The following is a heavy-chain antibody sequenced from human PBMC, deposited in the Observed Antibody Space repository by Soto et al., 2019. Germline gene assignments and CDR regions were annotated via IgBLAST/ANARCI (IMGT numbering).Heavy chain of an antibody. J-gene: IGHJ6*02. CDR3: ARERAYYDILTGFEEGYGMDV. CDR1: GFTFSSYA. V-gene: IGHV3-30-3*01. CDR2: ISYDGSNK. Sequence: GGSLRLSCAASGFTFSSYAMHWLRQAPGKGLEWVADISYDGSNKYYAVCVKGRFTISRDNSTNALYLQMNSLRAEDTAVYYCARERAYYDILTGFEEGYGMDVWGQGTTVTVSS. D-gene: IGHD3-9*01.